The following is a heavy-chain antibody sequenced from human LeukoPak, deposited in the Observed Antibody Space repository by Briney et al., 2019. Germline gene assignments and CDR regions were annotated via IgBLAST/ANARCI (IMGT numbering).Heavy chain of an antibody. Sequence: GGSLRLSCAASGFTFSSYWMSWVRQAPGKGLEWVANIKQDGSEKYYVDSVKGRFTISRDNAKNSLYLQMNSLRAEDTAVYYCAKDAYNSSWYPLGYWGQGTLVTVSS. CDR1: GFTFSSYW. CDR3: AKDAYNSSWYPLGY. D-gene: IGHD6-13*01. CDR2: IKQDGSEK. V-gene: IGHV3-7*01. J-gene: IGHJ4*02.